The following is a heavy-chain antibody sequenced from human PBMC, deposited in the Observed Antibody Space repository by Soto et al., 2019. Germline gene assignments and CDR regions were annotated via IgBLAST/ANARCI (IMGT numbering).Heavy chain of an antibody. D-gene: IGHD4-4*01. J-gene: IGHJ5*02. CDR3: ARGQSLHRWLDP. CDR2: VNPNTGDT. CDR1: GYIFTSHE. V-gene: IGHV1-8*01. Sequence: QVQLVQSGAEVKKPGASVKVSCRTSGYIFTSHEITWVRLPAGQGLAWMGWVNPNTGDTGFAQRFQGTVTITYNTSINTAYMELNNLKSEDTAVYYCARGQSLHRWLDPCGPGTQVTVSS.